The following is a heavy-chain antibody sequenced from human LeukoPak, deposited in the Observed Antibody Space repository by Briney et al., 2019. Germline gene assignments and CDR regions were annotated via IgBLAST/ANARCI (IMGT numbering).Heavy chain of an antibody. J-gene: IGHJ6*03. V-gene: IGHV1-18*01. D-gene: IGHD6-13*01. Sequence: ASVKVSCKASGYTFTRYGMSWVRQAPGQGLEWMGWISAYNGNTNYAQKLQGRVTMTTDTSTSTAYMELRSLRSDDTAVYYCARAGYSSSWYYYYYYMDVWGKGTTVTVSS. CDR2: ISAYNGNT. CDR3: ARAGYSSSWYYYYYYMDV. CDR1: GYTFTRYG.